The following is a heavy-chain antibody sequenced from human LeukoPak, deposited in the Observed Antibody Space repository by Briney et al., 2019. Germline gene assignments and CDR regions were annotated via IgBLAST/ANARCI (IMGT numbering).Heavy chain of an antibody. CDR2: IKQDGSEK. V-gene: IGHV3-7*01. CDR1: GFTCSNYW. CDR3: ARDPIAAAGTFDY. D-gene: IGHD6-13*01. J-gene: IGHJ4*02. Sequence: GGSLRLYSAASGFTCSNYWMSWVRQAPGKGLEWVANIKQDGSEKYYVDSVKGRFTISRDNAKNSLYLQMNSLRAEDTAVYYCARDPIAAAGTFDYWGQGTLVTVSS.